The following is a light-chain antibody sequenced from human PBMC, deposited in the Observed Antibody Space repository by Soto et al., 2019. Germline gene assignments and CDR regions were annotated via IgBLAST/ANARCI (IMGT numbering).Light chain of an antibody. CDR1: QGISNY. Sequence: DIQMTQSPSSLSASVGDTVTITCRASQGISNYLAWYQQKPGQVPNLLIYAASTLKSGVPSRFSGSGSWTDFALTISSLRPEDVATYSGQKYNNAPRTFGQGTTVEI. J-gene: IGKJ1*01. CDR3: QKYNNAPRT. V-gene: IGKV1-27*01. CDR2: AAS.